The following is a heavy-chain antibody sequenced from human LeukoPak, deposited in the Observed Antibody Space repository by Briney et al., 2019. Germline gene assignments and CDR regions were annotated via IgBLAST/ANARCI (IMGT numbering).Heavy chain of an antibody. CDR3: ARSSGTYLRSDAFDI. J-gene: IGHJ3*02. V-gene: IGHV3-48*01. D-gene: IGHD1-26*01. Sequence: PGGSLRLSCAASGFTFSTYSMNWVRXAPGKXXXXXSYISDSSSFKYYADSVKGRFIISRDNAKNSLYLQMDSLRAEDTAVFYCARSSGTYLRSDAFDIWGQGTTVTVS. CDR2: ISDSSSFK. CDR1: GFTFSTYS.